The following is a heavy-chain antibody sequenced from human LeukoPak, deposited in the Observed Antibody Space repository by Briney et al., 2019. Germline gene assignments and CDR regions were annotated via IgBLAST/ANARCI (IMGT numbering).Heavy chain of an antibody. CDR1: GFTFSSYA. Sequence: GGSLRLSCAASGFTFSSYAMSWVRQAPGKGLEWVSAISGSGGSTYYADSAKGRFTISRDNSKNTLYLQMNSLRAEDTAVYYCARDEGIEMATITVDYWGQGTLVTVSS. V-gene: IGHV3-23*01. J-gene: IGHJ4*02. D-gene: IGHD5-24*01. CDR2: ISGSGGST. CDR3: ARDEGIEMATITVDY.